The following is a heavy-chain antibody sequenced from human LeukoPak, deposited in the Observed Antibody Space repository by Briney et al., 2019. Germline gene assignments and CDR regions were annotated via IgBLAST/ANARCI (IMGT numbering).Heavy chain of an antibody. CDR3: SYDTSGPEGY. Sequence: GGSLRLSCAASGFTFSNYWMHWVRQAPGKGLVWVSRINPDGSYTTYADSVKGRFTISRDNAKNTLYLQMNSLRAEDTAVYYCSYDTSGPEGYWGQGTLVTVSS. J-gene: IGHJ4*02. CDR1: GFTFSNYW. D-gene: IGHD3-22*01. CDR2: INPDGSYT. V-gene: IGHV3-74*01.